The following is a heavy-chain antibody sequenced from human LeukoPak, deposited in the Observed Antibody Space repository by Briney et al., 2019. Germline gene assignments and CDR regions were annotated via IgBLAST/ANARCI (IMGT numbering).Heavy chain of an antibody. J-gene: IGHJ6*04. CDR1: GGTFSSYA. CDR3: GGRRV. Sequence: ASVKVSCKASGGTFSSYAISWVRQAPGQGLEWMGWMNPNSDNTGYAQKFQGRVTITRNTSISTAYMELSSLRSEDTAVYYCGGRRVWGNGTVVTVSS. V-gene: IGHV1-8*03. CDR2: MNPNSDNT.